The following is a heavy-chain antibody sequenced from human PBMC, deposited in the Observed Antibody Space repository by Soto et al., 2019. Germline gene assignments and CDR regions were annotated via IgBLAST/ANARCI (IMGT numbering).Heavy chain of an antibody. Sequence: QVQLVESGGGVVQPGRSLRLSCAASGFTFSSYGMHWVRQAPGKGLEWVAVISYDGSNKYYADSVKGRFTISRDNSKNALYLKMNSLRAEDTAVYYCAKVVLRFVEWLPPAANWFDPWGQGTLVTVSS. D-gene: IGHD3-3*01. CDR2: ISYDGSNK. J-gene: IGHJ5*02. CDR1: GFTFSSYG. V-gene: IGHV3-30*18. CDR3: AKVVLRFVEWLPPAANWFDP.